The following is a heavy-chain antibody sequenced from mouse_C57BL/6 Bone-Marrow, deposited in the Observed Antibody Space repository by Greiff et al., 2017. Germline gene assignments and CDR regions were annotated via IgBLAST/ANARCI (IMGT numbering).Heavy chain of an antibody. D-gene: IGHD2-1*01. CDR3: TGGTMVTTGYFDY. Sequence: VQLQESGAELVRPGASVTLSCKASGYTFTDYEMHWVKQTPVHGLEWIGAIDPETGGTAYNQKFKGKAILTADKSSSTAYMELRSLTSEDSAVYYCTGGTMVTTGYFDYWGQGTTLTVSS. V-gene: IGHV1-15*01. CDR1: GYTFTDYE. CDR2: IDPETGGT. J-gene: IGHJ2*01.